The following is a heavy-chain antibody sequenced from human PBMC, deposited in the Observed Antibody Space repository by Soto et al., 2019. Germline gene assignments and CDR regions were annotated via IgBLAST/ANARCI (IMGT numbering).Heavy chain of an antibody. J-gene: IGHJ6*02. CDR2: ISAYNGDS. Sequence: QVQLVQSGAEVKKPGASVKVSCKASGYSVTNYGISWVRQAPGQGLERMGWISAYNGDSKYAQNFQAILTMTTDTLKRTVYIDLRRVRSDDTAVYYCARVRESNILYYGMDVWGQGTTVTVSS. CDR1: GYSVTNYG. CDR3: ARVRESNILYYGMDV. D-gene: IGHD2-15*01. V-gene: IGHV1-18*04.